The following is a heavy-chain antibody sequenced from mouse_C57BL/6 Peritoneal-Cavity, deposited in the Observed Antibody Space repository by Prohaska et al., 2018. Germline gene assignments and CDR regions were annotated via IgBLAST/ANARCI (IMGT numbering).Heavy chain of an antibody. D-gene: IGHD2-4*01. CDR1: GYTFTDYY. CDR3: ARVDDYEGWYYAMDY. Sequence: KPGASLKMSCKASGYTFTDYYMNWVKQSHGKSLEWIGVINPYNVGTNYNQKFKGKATVTVDKSSRTAYMELNRLTSEDSAVYYCARVDDYEGWYYAMDYWGQGTAVTVSS. V-gene: IGHV1-19*01. J-gene: IGHJ4*01. CDR2: INPYNVGT.